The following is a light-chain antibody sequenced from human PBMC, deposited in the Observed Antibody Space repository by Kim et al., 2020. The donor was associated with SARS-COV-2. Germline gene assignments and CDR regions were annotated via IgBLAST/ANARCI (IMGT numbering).Light chain of an antibody. CDR1: QRISSSR. Sequence: DIQMTQSPSTLSASVGDRVTITCRASQRISSSRLAWYQQKTGQAPRLLIYKASNLESGVPSRFSGGGSGTEFTLTISSLQPDDFATYYCQQYSSYSTFGQGTKVDIK. CDR2: KAS. CDR3: QQYSSYST. V-gene: IGKV1-5*03. J-gene: IGKJ1*01.